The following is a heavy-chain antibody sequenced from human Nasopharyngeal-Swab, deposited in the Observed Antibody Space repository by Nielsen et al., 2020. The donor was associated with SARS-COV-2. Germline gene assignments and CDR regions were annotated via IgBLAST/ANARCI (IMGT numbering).Heavy chain of an antibody. V-gene: IGHV3-21*05. Sequence: GGSLRLSCAASGFTFSSYEMNWVRQAPGKGLEWVSYISSSSSYIYYADSVKGRFTISRDNAKNSLYLQMNSLRAEDTAVYYCARALTLRNYYYGMDVWGQGTTVTVSS. CDR3: ARALTLRNYYYGMDV. D-gene: IGHD2/OR15-2a*01. J-gene: IGHJ6*02. CDR1: GFTFSSYE. CDR2: ISSSSSYI.